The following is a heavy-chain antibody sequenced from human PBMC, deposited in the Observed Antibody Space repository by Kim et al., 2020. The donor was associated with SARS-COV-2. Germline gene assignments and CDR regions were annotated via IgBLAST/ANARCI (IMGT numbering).Heavy chain of an antibody. D-gene: IGHD3-10*01. CDR3: ARGGVVRGVTSDY. Sequence: YNTDSVTRRFTITRDDAKNSLYLQMNSLGAEDTGVYYCARGGVVRGVTSDYWGQGALVTVSS. J-gene: IGHJ4*02. V-gene: IGHV3-11*04.